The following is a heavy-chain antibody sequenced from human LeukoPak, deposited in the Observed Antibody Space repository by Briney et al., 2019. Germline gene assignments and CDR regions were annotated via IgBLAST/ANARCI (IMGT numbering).Heavy chain of an antibody. J-gene: IGHJ4*02. D-gene: IGHD6-19*01. CDR1: GFTLSSYA. CDR2: LGISGDYA. Sequence: PGGSLRLSCVASGFTLSSYAVSWVRQAPGKGLQWVSSLGISGDYAWYAGSVKGRFTISRDSSKNTLYLQMNSLRAEDTAVYYCARPPHSSGWFYFDYWGQGTLVTVSS. V-gene: IGHV3-23*01. CDR3: ARPPHSSGWFYFDY.